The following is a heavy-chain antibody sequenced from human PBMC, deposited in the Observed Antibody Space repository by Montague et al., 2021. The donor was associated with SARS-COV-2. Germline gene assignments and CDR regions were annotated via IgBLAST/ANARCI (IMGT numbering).Heavy chain of an antibody. V-gene: IGHV3-30*04. Sequence: SLRLSCAASGFTFSSYAMLWVRQAPGKGLEWVAVISYDGSNKYYADSVKGRFTISRDNSKNTLYLQMNSLRAEDTAVYYCARDSVTDGPYGMDVWGQGTTVTVSS. D-gene: IGHD2-21*02. J-gene: IGHJ6*02. CDR1: GFTFSSYA. CDR2: ISYDGSNK. CDR3: ARDSVTDGPYGMDV.